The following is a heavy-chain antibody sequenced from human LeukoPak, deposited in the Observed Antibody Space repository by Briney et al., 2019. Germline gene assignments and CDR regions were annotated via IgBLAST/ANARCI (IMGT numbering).Heavy chain of an antibody. CDR2: IRSKANSYAT. V-gene: IGHV3-73*01. Sequence: GGSLRLSCAASGFTFSGSAMHWVRQASGKGLEWVGRIRSKANSYATAYAASVKGRFTISRDDSKNTAYLQMNSLKTEDAAVYYCTRHPPSNYYDSSGLFDYWGQGTLVTVSS. CDR3: TRHPPSNYYDSSGLFDY. CDR1: GFTFSGSA. J-gene: IGHJ4*02. D-gene: IGHD3-22*01.